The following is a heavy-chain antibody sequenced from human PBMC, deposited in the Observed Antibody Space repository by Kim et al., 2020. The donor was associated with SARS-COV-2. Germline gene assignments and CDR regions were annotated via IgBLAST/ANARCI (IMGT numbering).Heavy chain of an antibody. V-gene: IGHV1-3*04. CDR2: INTGNGDT. CDR3: ARAECASCDLLRDY. J-gene: IGHJ4*02. Sequence: ASVKVSCKTSGYTFSNFGIHWVRHAPGQRLEWMGLINTGNGDTTYSQKFQGRITFIRDTSASTAYMELSSLRFEDTALYYCARAECASCDLLRDYWGQGTLVTVSS. D-gene: IGHD2-2*01. CDR1: GYTFSNFG.